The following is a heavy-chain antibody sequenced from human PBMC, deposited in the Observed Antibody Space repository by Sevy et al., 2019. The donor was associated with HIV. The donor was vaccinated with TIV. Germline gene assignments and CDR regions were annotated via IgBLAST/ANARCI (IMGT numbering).Heavy chain of an antibody. D-gene: IGHD6-13*01. CDR3: AKDLAGPGRRYFDY. CDR2: IRYDGSDK. Sequence: GGSLRLSCAAYGFTFSNYGMHWVRQVPGKGLEWVTFIRYDGSDKYYAATVKGRFTISRDDSKNTLYLQMDSLTPEDTAIYYCAKDLAGPGRRYFDYWGQGTLVTVSS. V-gene: IGHV3-30*02. J-gene: IGHJ4*02. CDR1: GFTFSNYG.